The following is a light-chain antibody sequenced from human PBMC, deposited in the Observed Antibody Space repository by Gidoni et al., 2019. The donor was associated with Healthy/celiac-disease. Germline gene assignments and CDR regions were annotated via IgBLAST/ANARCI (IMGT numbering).Light chain of an antibody. Sequence: DIVMTQSPDSLAVSLGERATINCKSSQRVLYSSNNKYYLAWYQQKPGQPPKLLIYWASTRESGVPDRFSGSGSGTDFTLTISSLQAEDVAVYYCQQYYSTPTFGQGTKVEIK. CDR2: WAS. V-gene: IGKV4-1*01. J-gene: IGKJ1*01. CDR3: QQYYSTPT. CDR1: QRVLYSSNNKYY.